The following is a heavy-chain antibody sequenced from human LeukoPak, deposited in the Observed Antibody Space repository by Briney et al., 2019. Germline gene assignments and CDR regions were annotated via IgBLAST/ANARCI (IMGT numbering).Heavy chain of an antibody. D-gene: IGHD6-13*01. CDR3: AKAPSYSSSWGFDY. Sequence: GGTLRLSCAASGFTFSSYGMSWVRQAPGKGLEWVSAISGSGGSTYYADSVKGRFTISRDNSKNTLYLQMNSLRAEDTAVYYCAKAPSYSSSWGFDYWGQGTLVTVSS. J-gene: IGHJ4*02. CDR1: GFTFSSYG. V-gene: IGHV3-23*01. CDR2: ISGSGGST.